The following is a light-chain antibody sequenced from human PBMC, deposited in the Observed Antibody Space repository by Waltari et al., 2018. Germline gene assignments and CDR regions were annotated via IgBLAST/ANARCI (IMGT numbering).Light chain of an antibody. CDR2: WAS. J-gene: IGKJ1*01. Sequence: DIVMTQSPDSLAVSLGERATINCKSSQSVLYSSNTKNYLAWYQQKPGQPPRLLIYWASTRESGVPDRFSGSGSWTDFTLTISSLQAEDVALYYCQQYYSTPQAFGQGTKVEI. CDR3: QQYYSTPQA. CDR1: QSVLYSSNTKNY. V-gene: IGKV4-1*01.